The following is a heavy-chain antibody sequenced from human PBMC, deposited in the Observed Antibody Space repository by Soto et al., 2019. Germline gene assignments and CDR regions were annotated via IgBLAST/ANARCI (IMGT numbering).Heavy chain of an antibody. CDR1: GFTFSSYA. J-gene: IGHJ5*02. D-gene: IGHD2-2*01. V-gene: IGHV3-23*01. CDR2: ISGSGGST. CDR3: ATIGYCSSTSCYRTMGNWFDP. Sequence: VQLLESGGGLVQPGGSLRLSCAASGFTFSSYAMSWVRQAPGKGLEWVSAISGSGGSTYYADSVKGRFTISRDNSKNTQYLQMNSLRAEDTAVYYCATIGYCSSTSCYRTMGNWFDPWGQGTLVTVSS.